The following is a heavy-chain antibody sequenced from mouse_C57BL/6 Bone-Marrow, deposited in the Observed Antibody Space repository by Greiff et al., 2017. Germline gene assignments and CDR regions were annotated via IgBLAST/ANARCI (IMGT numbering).Heavy chain of an antibody. CDR1: GFTFSSYA. J-gene: IGHJ3*01. D-gene: IGHD2-4*01. CDR3: AYDYDRAY. Sequence: EVHLVESGGGLVKPGGSLKLSCAASGFTFSSYAMSWVRQTPEKRLEWVATISDGGSYTYYPDNVTGRFTISRDNAKNNRYLQMSHLKSEDTAMYYCAYDYDRAYWGQGTLVTVSA. CDR2: ISDGGSYT. V-gene: IGHV5-4*01.